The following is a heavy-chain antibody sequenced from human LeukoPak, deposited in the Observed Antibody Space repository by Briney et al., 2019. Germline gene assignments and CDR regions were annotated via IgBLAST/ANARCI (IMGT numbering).Heavy chain of an antibody. CDR1: GFTFDDYA. CDR3: AKDREMATITVPGY. CDR2: ISWNSGSI. V-gene: IGHV3-9*01. Sequence: GGSLRLSCAASGFTFDDYAMHWVRQAPGKGLEWVSGISWNSGSIGYADSVKGRFTISRDNAKNSLYLQMNSLRAEDTALYYCAKDREMATITVPGYWGQGALVTVSS. D-gene: IGHD5-24*01. J-gene: IGHJ4*02.